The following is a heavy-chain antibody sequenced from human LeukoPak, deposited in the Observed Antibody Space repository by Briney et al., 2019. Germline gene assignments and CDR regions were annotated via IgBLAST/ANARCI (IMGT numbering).Heavy chain of an antibody. CDR3: ARVFARSGEIRGSYYYY. V-gene: IGHV1-69*05. CDR2: IIPIFGRA. CDR1: GCTFSTYA. Sequence: GSSVKVSCKASGCTFSTYAINWVRQAPGQGLEWMGGIIPIFGRANYAQKFQGRVTITTDKSTSTAYMELNSLRSEDTAVYYCARVFARSGEIRGSYYYYWGQGTLVTVSS. D-gene: IGHD1-26*01. J-gene: IGHJ4*02.